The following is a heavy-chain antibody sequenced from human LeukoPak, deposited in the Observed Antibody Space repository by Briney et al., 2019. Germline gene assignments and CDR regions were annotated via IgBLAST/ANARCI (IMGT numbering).Heavy chain of an antibody. J-gene: IGHJ2*01. CDR2: IYYSGST. D-gene: IGHD2-2*01. CDR1: GGSISSGGYY. CDR3: VRDRGRKYQLRYWYFDP. V-gene: IGHV4-31*03. Sequence: SQTLSLTCTVSGGSISSGGYYWSWIRQHPGKGLEWIGYIYYSGSTYYNPSLKSRATISVDTSKNQFSLKLRSVTAADTAVYYCVRDRGRKYQLRYWYFDPWGRGTLVTVSS.